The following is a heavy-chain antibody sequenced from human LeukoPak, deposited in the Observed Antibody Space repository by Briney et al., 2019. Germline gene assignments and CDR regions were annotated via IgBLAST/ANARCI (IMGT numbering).Heavy chain of an antibody. CDR2: ISGSGSST. D-gene: IGHD3-10*01. CDR3: AKGSHYYGSGSYMVAYYYYGMDV. Sequence: GGSLRLSCAASGFTFSSYAMNWVRQAPGKGLEWVSTISGSGSSTYYADSVKGRFTISRDNSKNTLYLQMNSLGAEDTAVYYCAKGSHYYGSGSYMVAYYYYGMDVWGQGTTVTVSS. V-gene: IGHV3-23*01. J-gene: IGHJ6*02. CDR1: GFTFSSYA.